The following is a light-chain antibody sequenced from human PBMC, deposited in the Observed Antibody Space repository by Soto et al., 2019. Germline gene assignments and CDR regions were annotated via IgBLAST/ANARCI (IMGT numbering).Light chain of an antibody. CDR3: SSYTSSSTSRV. V-gene: IGLV2-14*01. CDR1: SSDVGGYNY. J-gene: IGLJ1*01. Sequence: SALTQPASVSGSPGQSITISCTGTSSDVGGYNYVSWYQQHPGKAPKLMIYDVSNRPSGVSNRFSGSKSGNTASLTISGLQAEDEAVYYCSSYTSSSTSRVFGTGTKVTVL. CDR2: DVS.